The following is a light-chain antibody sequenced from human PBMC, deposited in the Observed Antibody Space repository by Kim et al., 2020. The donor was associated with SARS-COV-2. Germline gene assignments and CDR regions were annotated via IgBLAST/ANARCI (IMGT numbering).Light chain of an antibody. Sequence: WSPGERATLSCRASQIVSTNYLAWFQQTPGQAPRLLIYGASSRATGIPDRFSGSGSGTDFTLTISRLEPEDFTVYYCHQYGSSPRTFGQGTKLEI. CDR2: GAS. V-gene: IGKV3-20*01. CDR3: HQYGSSPRT. CDR1: QIVSTNY. J-gene: IGKJ2*01.